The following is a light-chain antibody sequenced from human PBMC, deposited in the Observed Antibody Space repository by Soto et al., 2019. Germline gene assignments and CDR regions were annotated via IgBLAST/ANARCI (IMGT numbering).Light chain of an antibody. Sequence: DIQLTQSPSTLSASVGDRVTITCRASQSISSWLAWYQQKPGKAPNLLIYDASALESGVQSRFSGSGSGTEFTLTIGSLQPDDFATYYCQQYNSYSQTFGQGTKVDIK. J-gene: IGKJ1*01. V-gene: IGKV1-5*01. CDR1: QSISSW. CDR2: DAS. CDR3: QQYNSYSQT.